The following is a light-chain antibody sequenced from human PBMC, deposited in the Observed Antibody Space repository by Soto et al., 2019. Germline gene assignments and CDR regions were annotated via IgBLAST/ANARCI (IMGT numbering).Light chain of an antibody. CDR1: SSDVGGYNY. CDR2: EVS. Sequence: QSVLTQPASVSASPGQSITISCTGTSSDVGGYNYVSWFQQHPGKAPKLMIYEVSNRPSGVSNRFSGSKSDNTASLTISGLQAEDEADYYCCSYADNYSYVFGTGTKVTVL. CDR3: CSYADNYSYV. V-gene: IGLV2-14*01. J-gene: IGLJ1*01.